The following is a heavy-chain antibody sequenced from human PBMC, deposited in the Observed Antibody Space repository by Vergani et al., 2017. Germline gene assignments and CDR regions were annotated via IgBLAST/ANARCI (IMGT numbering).Heavy chain of an antibody. V-gene: IGHV4-34*02. Sequence: QVQLQQWGAGVVKPSGTLSLTCAVFGKSFSSFYWSWIRQPPGKGLEWIGEINNDGHTNYNPSLESRVTVSRDTAKNQFYLNLMSVTAADTAMYYCAVRPRVNLVGGEIVTKRTFDYLRQGSLVTVSS. CDR2: INNDGHT. J-gene: IGHJ4*02. D-gene: IGHD3-10*01. CDR1: GKSFSSFY. CDR3: AVRPRVNLVGGEIVTKRTFDY.